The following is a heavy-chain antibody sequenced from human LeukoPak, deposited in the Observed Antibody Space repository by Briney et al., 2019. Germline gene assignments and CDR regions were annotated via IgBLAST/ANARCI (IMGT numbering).Heavy chain of an antibody. Sequence: VASVKVSCKASGGTFSSYAISWVRQAPGQGLEWMGRIIPILGIANYAQKFQGRVTITADKSTSTAYMELSSLRSEDTAVYYCARDGLAVAAATYFDYWGQGTLVTVSS. D-gene: IGHD6-19*01. CDR1: GGTFSSYA. J-gene: IGHJ4*02. CDR2: IIPILGIA. CDR3: ARDGLAVAAATYFDY. V-gene: IGHV1-69*04.